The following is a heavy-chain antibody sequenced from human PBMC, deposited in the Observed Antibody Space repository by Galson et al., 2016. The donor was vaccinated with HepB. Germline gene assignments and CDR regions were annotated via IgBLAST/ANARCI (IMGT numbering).Heavy chain of an antibody. CDR1: GFPLGSFG. CDR2: IKQDGSEK. Sequence: SLRLSCAASGFPLGSFGMHWVRQTPGKGLEWVADIKQDGSEKYYVDSVEGRFTVSRDNAKNSLYQQMSSLRAEDTAVYYCATMFYYYGSSFDRVDTLDIWGKGTMVTVSS. CDR3: ATMFYYYGSSFDRVDTLDI. V-gene: IGHV3-7*01. D-gene: IGHD3-22*01. J-gene: IGHJ3*02.